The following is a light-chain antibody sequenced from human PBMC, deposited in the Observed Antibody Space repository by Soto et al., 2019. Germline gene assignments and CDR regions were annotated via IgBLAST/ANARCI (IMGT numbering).Light chain of an antibody. J-gene: IGLJ2*01. CDR1: GSNIGSNY. CDR3: ATCDSDVSDVV. Sequence: QSVLTQPPSVSAAPGQRVSISCSGSGSNIGSNYVCWYQQLPGAAPKLLIFDSNKRPSGSPDRFSGSKSGTSATLGISGLQTGDEADYFCATCDSDVSDVVFGGGTKLTVL. V-gene: IGLV1-51*01. CDR2: DSN.